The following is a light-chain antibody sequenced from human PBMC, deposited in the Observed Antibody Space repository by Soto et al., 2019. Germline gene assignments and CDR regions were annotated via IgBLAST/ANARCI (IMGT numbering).Light chain of an antibody. CDR2: EES. J-gene: IGKJ1*01. Sequence: ELELTQSPSTLSLSLGDRSTLSCRASQSISSYVAWYQQKPGQAPKILMYEESNWTTGVPYRFSGSGSGTDLNLTISRLEPDDFAIYYCQQCNGYPEAFGQGTKVDIK. CDR1: QSISSY. V-gene: IGKV3-11*01. CDR3: QQCNGYPEA.